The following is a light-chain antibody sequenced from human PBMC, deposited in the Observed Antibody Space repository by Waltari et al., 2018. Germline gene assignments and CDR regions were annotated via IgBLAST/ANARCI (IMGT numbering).Light chain of an antibody. J-gene: IGKJ4*01. CDR2: VAS. CDR3: QQTNSFPLT. Sequence: DIQMTQSPSSLSASVGDRVTITCRASQTITTYLNWYQQKPGKPPKLLIYVASNLQSGVPSRFSGSGSETDFTLTISSLQPEDFATYYCQQTNSFPLTFGGGTKVEIK. V-gene: IGKV1-39*01. CDR1: QTITTY.